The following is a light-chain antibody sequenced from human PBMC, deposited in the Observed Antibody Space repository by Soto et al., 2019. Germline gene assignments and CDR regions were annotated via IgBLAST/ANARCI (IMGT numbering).Light chain of an antibody. CDR3: MQSTQLPPT. CDR2: EVS. Sequence: DIVLTQPPPFLSVTPGQPASISCKSSQSLLHITGETFLFGYLQKPGQSPQLLIYEVSTRVSGVPDRFSGSGSGTDFTLEISRVETDDVGIYYCMQSTQLPPTFGQGTRLEI. CDR1: QSLLHITGETF. V-gene: IGKV2D-29*02. J-gene: IGKJ5*01.